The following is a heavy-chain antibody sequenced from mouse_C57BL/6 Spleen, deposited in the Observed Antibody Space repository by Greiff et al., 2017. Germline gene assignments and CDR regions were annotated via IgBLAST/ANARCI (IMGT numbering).Heavy chain of an antibody. Sequence: QVQLQQSGAELVRPGASVKLSCKASGYTFTDYYINWVKQRPGQGLEWIARIYPGSGNTYYNEKFKGKATLSAEKSASTAYMQLSSLKSEDSAVYFCARGEDYYGSSYDYWGQGTTLTVSS. J-gene: IGHJ2*01. V-gene: IGHV1-76*01. D-gene: IGHD1-1*01. CDR2: IYPGSGNT. CDR3: ARGEDYYGSSYDY. CDR1: GYTFTDYY.